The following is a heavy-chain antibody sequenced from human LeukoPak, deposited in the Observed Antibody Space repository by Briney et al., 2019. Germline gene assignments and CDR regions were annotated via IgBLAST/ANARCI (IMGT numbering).Heavy chain of an antibody. D-gene: IGHD3-10*02. Sequence: GGSLRLSCAASGFTFSDYYMSWIRKAPGKGLEWVSYISSGGSTMYYADSVKGRFTISRDNAKNSLYLQMNSLRAEDTAVYYCAELGITMIGGVWGKGTTVTISS. J-gene: IGHJ6*04. CDR3: AELGITMIGGV. CDR1: GFTFSDYY. V-gene: IGHV3-11*04. CDR2: ISSGGSTM.